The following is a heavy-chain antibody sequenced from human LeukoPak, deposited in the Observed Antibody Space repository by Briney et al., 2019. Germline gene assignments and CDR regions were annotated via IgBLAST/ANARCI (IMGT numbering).Heavy chain of an antibody. CDR3: AKFLEGYCNSTSCYTALDY. V-gene: IGHV3-23*01. Sequence: GGSLRLSCAASGFTFSSYAMSWVRQAPGKGLEWVSAISGSGGSTYYADSVKGRFTISRDNSKNTLYLQMNSLRAEDTAVYYCAKFLEGYCNSTSCYTALDYWGQGTLVTVSS. J-gene: IGHJ4*02. CDR2: ISGSGGST. D-gene: IGHD2-2*02. CDR1: GFTFSSYA.